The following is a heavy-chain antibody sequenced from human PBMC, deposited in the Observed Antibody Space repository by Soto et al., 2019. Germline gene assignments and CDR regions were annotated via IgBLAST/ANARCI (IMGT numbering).Heavy chain of an antibody. D-gene: IGHD6-19*01. CDR3: AKDYGSGWTMGDF. CDR2: ISYDGSNK. Sequence: GGSLRLSCAASGFTFSSYGMHWVRQAPGKGLEWVAAISYDGSNKYYADSVKGRFTISRDNSKNTLYLQVNSLRAEDTAMYYCAKDYGSGWTMGDFWGQGTLVTVSS. V-gene: IGHV3-30*18. J-gene: IGHJ4*02. CDR1: GFTFSSYG.